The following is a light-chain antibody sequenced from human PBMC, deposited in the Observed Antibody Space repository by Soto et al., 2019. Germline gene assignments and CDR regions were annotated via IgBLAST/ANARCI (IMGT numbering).Light chain of an antibody. J-gene: IGKJ1*01. CDR3: QQYNSYSQT. V-gene: IGKV3-15*01. CDR1: QSVRSD. Sequence: EIVMTQSPATLSVSPGERATLSCRASQSVRSDLAWYQQKPGQAPRLLIYGAYLRATGIPARFSGSGSGTDFTLTISSLQPDDFATYYCQQYNSYSQTFGQGTKVDIK. CDR2: GAY.